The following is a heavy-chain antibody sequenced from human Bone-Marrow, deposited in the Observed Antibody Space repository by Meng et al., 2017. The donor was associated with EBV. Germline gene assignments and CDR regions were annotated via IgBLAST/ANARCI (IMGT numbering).Heavy chain of an antibody. Sequence: PLRESGPGLGKPSETLSLPWLVSGGSISSSSYYWGWIRQPPGKGLEWIGSIYYSGSTYYNPSLKSRVTISVDTSKNQFSLKLSSVTAADTAVYYCARVSVGATFFDYWGQGTLVTVSS. CDR3: ARVSVGATFFDY. V-gene: IGHV4-39*07. CDR2: IYYSGST. CDR1: GGSISSSSYY. D-gene: IGHD1-26*01. J-gene: IGHJ4*02.